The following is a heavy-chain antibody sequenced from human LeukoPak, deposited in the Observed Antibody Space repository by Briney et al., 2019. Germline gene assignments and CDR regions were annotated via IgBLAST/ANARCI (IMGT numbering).Heavy chain of an antibody. V-gene: IGHV3-21*01. Sequence: PGGSLRLSCAVSGFTFSSYTMNWVRQTPGKGLEWVSSISSSGSYIYYADSVKGRFTISRDNVRNSLYLQMNSLRAEDTAVYYCARGAHSGSYQSDQPFDYWGQGTLVAVSS. D-gene: IGHD1-26*01. J-gene: IGHJ4*02. CDR3: ARGAHSGSYQSDQPFDY. CDR2: ISSSGSYI. CDR1: GFTFSSYT.